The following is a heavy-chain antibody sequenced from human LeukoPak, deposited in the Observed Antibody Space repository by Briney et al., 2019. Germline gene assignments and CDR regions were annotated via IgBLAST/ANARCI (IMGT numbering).Heavy chain of an antibody. CDR1: GGSISSSSYY. V-gene: IGHV4-39*01. D-gene: IGHD3-10*01. CDR3: ARGYYYGSGSPDY. J-gene: IGHJ4*02. CDR2: IYYSGST. Sequence: SETLSLTXTVSGGSISSSSYYWGWIRQPLGKGLERIGSIYYSGSTYYNPSLKSRVTISVDTSKNQFSLKLSSVTAADTAVYYCARGYYYGSGSPDYWGQGTLVTVSS.